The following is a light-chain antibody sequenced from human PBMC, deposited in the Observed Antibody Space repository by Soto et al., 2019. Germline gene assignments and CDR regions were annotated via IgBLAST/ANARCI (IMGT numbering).Light chain of an antibody. V-gene: IGKV2-30*01. CDR2: KVS. J-gene: IGKJ1*01. CDR3: EHGTHCPRT. Sequence: DVVVTQSPLSLTVTLGQPASISCRSSQSLVYTNGNTYLAWFQQRPGQSPRRLIYKVSIRDSGVPHRFSGSGSGTDFTLTISGVEAEYVVVYYCEHGTHCPRTFSHGTKVDIK. CDR1: QSLVYTNGNTY.